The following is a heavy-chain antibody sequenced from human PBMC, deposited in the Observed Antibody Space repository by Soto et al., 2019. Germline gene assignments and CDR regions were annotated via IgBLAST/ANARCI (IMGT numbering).Heavy chain of an antibody. D-gene: IGHD5-18*01. J-gene: IGHJ4*02. CDR1: GYAFTRYY. Sequence: ASVKVSCKASGYAFTRYYMHWVRQAPGQGLEWMGILRPGGGSTTYAQKFQGRVAMTKDTSTSTVYMELSSLRSEDTAVYYCARGMDTAIPLLDYWGQGTLVTVSS. CDR2: LRPGGGST. CDR3: ARGMDTAIPLLDY. V-gene: IGHV1-46*01.